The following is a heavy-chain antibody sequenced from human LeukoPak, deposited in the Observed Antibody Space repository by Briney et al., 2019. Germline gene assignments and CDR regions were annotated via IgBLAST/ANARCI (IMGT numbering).Heavy chain of an antibody. Sequence: ASVKVSCKASGYTFTDYYIHWVRQAPGQGLEWMGWINPNSGGTNYAQKFQGRVTMTRDTSISTAYMELRRLRSDDTAVYYCARVRYYDSSSDLAYWGQEPRSSSPQ. D-gene: IGHD3-22*01. V-gene: IGHV1-2*02. CDR1: GYTFTDYY. J-gene: IGHJ4*01. CDR3: ARVRYYDSSSDLAY. CDR2: INPNSGGT.